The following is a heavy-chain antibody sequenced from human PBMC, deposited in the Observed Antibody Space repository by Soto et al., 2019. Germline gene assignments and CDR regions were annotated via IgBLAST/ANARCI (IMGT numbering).Heavy chain of an antibody. CDR3: AREKGYISGPKNFDY. J-gene: IGHJ4*02. CDR2: IYDSGSS. Sequence: SETLSLTCTVSGASISSGDYFWSWIRQSPGKGLQWIGYIYDSGSSYYNPSLKSRVTMSVDTSKNQFSLKLSSVTAADTAIYYCAREKGYISGPKNFDYWGQGTLVTVSS. CDR1: GASISSGDYF. D-gene: IGHD5-12*01. V-gene: IGHV4-30-4*01.